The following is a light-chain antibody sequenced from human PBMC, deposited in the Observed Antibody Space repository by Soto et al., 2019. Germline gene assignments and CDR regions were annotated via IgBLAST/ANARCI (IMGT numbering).Light chain of an antibody. CDR2: DVS. V-gene: IGLV2-11*01. CDR1: SSDVGGYTY. Sequence: QSALTQPRSVSGSPGQSVSISCTGTSSDVGGYTYVSWYQQHPGKAPKVMIYDVSKRPSGVPDRFSGSKSGNTASLTISGLQSEDEADYYCAVWDDSLNGRVFGGGTQLTVL. J-gene: IGLJ3*02. CDR3: AVWDDSLNGRV.